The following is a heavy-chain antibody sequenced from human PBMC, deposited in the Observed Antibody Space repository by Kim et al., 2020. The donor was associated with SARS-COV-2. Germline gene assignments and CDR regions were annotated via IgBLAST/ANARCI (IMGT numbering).Heavy chain of an antibody. D-gene: IGHD1-26*01. CDR3: ARGVQVGATWGFDF. V-gene: IGHV3-72*01. Sequence: AASVKGRFTISRDDSKSSLYLQMNSLKTEDTAVYYCARGVQVGATWGFDFWGQGTLVTVSS. J-gene: IGHJ4*02.